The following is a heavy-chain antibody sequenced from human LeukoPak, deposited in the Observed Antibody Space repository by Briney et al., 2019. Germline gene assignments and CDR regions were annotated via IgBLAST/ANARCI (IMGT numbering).Heavy chain of an antibody. CDR1: GFTFSNYA. D-gene: IGHD3-22*01. V-gene: IGHV3-23*01. J-gene: IGHJ4*02. CDR3: AKDPSKGGYYYYYFDY. Sequence: GGSLRLSCAASGFTFSNYAMSWVRQASGKGLEWVSGISGSGGSTYYADSVKGRFTISRDNSKNTLYLQMNSLRAEDTAVYYCAKDPSKGGYYYYYFDYWGQGILVTVSS. CDR2: ISGSGGST.